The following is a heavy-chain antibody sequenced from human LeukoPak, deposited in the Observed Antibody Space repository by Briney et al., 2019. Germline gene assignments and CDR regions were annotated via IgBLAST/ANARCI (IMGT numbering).Heavy chain of an antibody. Sequence: PSETLSLTCTVSGGSISSYYWSWIRQPPGKGLEWIGYIYYSGSTNYNPSLKSRVTISVDTSKNQFSLKLSSVTAADTAVYYCARGGRSSSWSEGLLDYWGQGTLVTVSS. D-gene: IGHD6-13*01. J-gene: IGHJ4*02. CDR3: ARGGRSSSWSEGLLDY. CDR1: GGSISSYY. V-gene: IGHV4-59*01. CDR2: IYYSGST.